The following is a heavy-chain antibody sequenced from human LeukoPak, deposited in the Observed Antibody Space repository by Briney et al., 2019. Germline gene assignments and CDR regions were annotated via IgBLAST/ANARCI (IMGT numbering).Heavy chain of an antibody. CDR2: IYHSGST. CDR1: GGSISSYY. V-gene: IGHV4-59*12. CDR3: ARVMGYCSGGSCYGRSYFDY. D-gene: IGHD2-15*01. Sequence: SETLSLTCTVSGGSISSYYWSWIRQPPGKGLEWIGYIYHSGSTYYNPSLKSRVTISVDRSKNQFSLRLSSVTAADTAVYYCARVMGYCSGGSCYGRSYFDYWGQGTLVTVSS. J-gene: IGHJ4*02.